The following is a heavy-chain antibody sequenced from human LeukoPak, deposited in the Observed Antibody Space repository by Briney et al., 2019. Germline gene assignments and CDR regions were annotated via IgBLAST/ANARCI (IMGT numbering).Heavy chain of an antibody. CDR2: IKQDGSET. Sequence: PGGSLRLPCAASGFTFSIYAMSWVRQAPGKGLEWVANIKQDGSETYYVDSVKGRFTISRDNAKNSLFLQMNSLRAEDTAVYYCTREGSYLDAFDFWGQGTMVTVSS. V-gene: IGHV3-7*01. D-gene: IGHD3-10*01. CDR3: TREGSYLDAFDF. CDR1: GFTFSIYA. J-gene: IGHJ3*01.